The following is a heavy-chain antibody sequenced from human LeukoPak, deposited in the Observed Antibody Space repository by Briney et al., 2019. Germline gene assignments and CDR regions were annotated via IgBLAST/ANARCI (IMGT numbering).Heavy chain of an antibody. CDR1: GGSISSYY. D-gene: IGHD3-22*01. Sequence: SETLSLTCTVSGGSISSYYWSWIRQPPGKGLEWIGYIYYSGSTNYNPSLKSRVTISVDTSKNQFSLKLSSVTAADTAVYYCARGSYYDCSGYTYWGQGTLVTVSS. CDR2: IYYSGST. CDR3: ARGSYYDCSGYTY. V-gene: IGHV4-59*01. J-gene: IGHJ4*02.